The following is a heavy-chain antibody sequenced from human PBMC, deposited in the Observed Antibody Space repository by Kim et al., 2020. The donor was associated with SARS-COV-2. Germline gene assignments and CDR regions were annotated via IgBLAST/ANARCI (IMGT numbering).Heavy chain of an antibody. CDR3: ARWGCSGGSCYPEFDY. Sequence: KCQGRVTLTRDTSTSPVYMELSSLRSEDTAVYYCARWGCSGGSCYPEFDYWGQGTLVTVSS. J-gene: IGHJ4*02. D-gene: IGHD2-15*01. V-gene: IGHV1-46*01.